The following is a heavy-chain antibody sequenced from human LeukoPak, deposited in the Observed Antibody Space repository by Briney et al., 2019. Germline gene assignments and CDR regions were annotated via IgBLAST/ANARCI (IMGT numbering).Heavy chain of an antibody. CDR1: GFTFSGSA. CDR2: IRSKANSYAT. Sequence: GGSLRLSCAASGFTFSGSAMHWVRQASGKGLEWVGRIRSKANSYATAYAASVKGRFTISRDDSKNTAYLQMNSLKTEDTAVYYCTSGGRIFCSSTSCRQAYYGMDVWGKGTTVTVSS. J-gene: IGHJ6*04. CDR3: TSGGRIFCSSTSCRQAYYGMDV. D-gene: IGHD2-2*01. V-gene: IGHV3-73*01.